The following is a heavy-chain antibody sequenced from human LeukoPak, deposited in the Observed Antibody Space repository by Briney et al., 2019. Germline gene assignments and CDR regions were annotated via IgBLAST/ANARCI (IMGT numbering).Heavy chain of an antibody. CDR2: ISSSTSYI. Sequence: GGSLRLSCAASGFTFSSSAMSWVRQAPGKGLEWVSSISSSTSYIYYADSVKGRFTISKDNAKNSLYLQMNSLRAEDTAVYYCARAGGSTVSHSDYWGQGTLVTVSS. CDR3: ARAGGSTVSHSDY. V-gene: IGHV3-21*01. D-gene: IGHD4-17*01. J-gene: IGHJ4*02. CDR1: GFTFSSSA.